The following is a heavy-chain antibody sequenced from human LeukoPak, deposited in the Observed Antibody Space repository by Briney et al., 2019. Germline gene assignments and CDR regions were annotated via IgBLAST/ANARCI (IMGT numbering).Heavy chain of an antibody. CDR1: GFTFSDYY. J-gene: IGHJ4*02. CDR3: ARGTEPRKCGNCYFDY. CDR2: ITTSGSDT. Sequence: GGSLRLSCAASGFTFSDYYMSWIRQAPGKGLEWVSYITTSGSDTNYPDSVKGRFTISRDNAKNSLYLHINSLRAEDTAVYYCARGTEPRKCGNCYFDYWGQGTLVTVSS. V-gene: IGHV3-11*06. D-gene: IGHD2-21*01.